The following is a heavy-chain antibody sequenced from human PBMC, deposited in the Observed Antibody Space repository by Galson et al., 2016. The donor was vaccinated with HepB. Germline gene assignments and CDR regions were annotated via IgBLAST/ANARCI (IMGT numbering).Heavy chain of an antibody. CDR2: VYHSGDT. V-gene: IGHV4-34*01. CDR3: ARVSPARDLWSREFYDY. D-gene: IGHD3-10*01. CDR1: GGSFSGYY. J-gene: IGHJ4*02. Sequence: ETLSLTCAVYGGSFSGYYWNWIRQPPGKGPEWIGEVYHSGDTNYSPSLRSRVTISADTSKNQFSLRLNSVTAADTATYYCARVSPARDLWSREFYDYWGQGALVTVSS.